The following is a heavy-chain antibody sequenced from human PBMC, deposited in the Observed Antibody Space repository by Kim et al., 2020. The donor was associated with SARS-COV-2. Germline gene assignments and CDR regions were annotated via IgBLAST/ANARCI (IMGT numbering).Heavy chain of an antibody. Sequence: SETLSLTCSVSGISISSYYWSWIRQPPGKGLEWIGYIYYTGSANYNPSLRSRVTISVDTSKNQFSLKLSSMTAADTAVDYCAGTARGANFDYWGRGALVTVSS. D-gene: IGHD1-26*01. V-gene: IGHV4-59*08. CDR3: AGTARGANFDY. J-gene: IGHJ4*02. CDR1: GISISSYY. CDR2: IYYTGSA.